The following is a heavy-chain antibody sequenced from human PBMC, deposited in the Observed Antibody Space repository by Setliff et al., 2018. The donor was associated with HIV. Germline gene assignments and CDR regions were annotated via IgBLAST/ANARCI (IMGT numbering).Heavy chain of an antibody. CDR1: GYTFTGYY. J-gene: IGHJ4*02. CDR3: SRESRDIVATSPLDY. D-gene: IGHD5-12*01. Sequence: GASVKVSCKASGYTFTGYYMHWVRQAPGQGLAWMGRIDPNSGGTKYAQKFQGRVTMTRDTSISTAYMELSRLISDDTAVYYCSRESRDIVATSPLDYWGQGTLVTVSS. V-gene: IGHV1-2*06. CDR2: IDPNSGGT.